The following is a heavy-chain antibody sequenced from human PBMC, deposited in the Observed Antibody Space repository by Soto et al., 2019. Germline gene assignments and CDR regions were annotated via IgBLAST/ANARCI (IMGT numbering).Heavy chain of an antibody. Sequence: QVQLVESGGGVVHLGRSLRLSCEASGFGFSDYAMHWLRQAPGKGLEWVAAISYDGSGKYFADSVKGRFTISRDDSKRTLYLQMDSLREQDAAVYYCANSALEVRKCWGQGRLVTVSS. CDR1: GFGFSDYA. J-gene: IGHJ4*02. CDR3: ANSALEVRKC. V-gene: IGHV3-30-3*01. D-gene: IGHD1-7*01. CDR2: ISYDGSGK.